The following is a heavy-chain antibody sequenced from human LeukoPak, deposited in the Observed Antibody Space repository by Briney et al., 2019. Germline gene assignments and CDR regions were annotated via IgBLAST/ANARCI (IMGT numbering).Heavy chain of an antibody. CDR1: GYTFTGYY. Sequence: ASVKVSCKTSGYTFTGYYLHWVRQAPRQGPEWMGWINANSGDTYYVQKFKGRITMTRDTSINTAYMELNRQISDDTAVYYCARVVDVGVPGFQHWGRGTLVTVSS. D-gene: IGHD1-26*01. CDR2: INANSGDT. J-gene: IGHJ1*01. CDR3: ARVVDVGVPGFQH. V-gene: IGHV1-2*02.